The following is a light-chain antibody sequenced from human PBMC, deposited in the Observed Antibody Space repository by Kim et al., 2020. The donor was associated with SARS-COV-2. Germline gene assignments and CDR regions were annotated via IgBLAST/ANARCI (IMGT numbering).Light chain of an antibody. CDR3: QQYGSSPYT. V-gene: IGKV3-20*01. CDR2: GAS. J-gene: IGKJ2*01. CDR1: QSVSSTY. Sequence: EIVLTQSPGTLSLSPGERAALSCRASQSVSSTYLAWYQQKPGQAPRLLIYGASSRAAGTPDRFSGSGSGTHFTLTISRLEPEDFAVYFCQQYGSSPYTFGQGTKVDIK.